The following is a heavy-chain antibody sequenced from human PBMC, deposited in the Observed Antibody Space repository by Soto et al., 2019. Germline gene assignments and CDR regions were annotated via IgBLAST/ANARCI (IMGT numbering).Heavy chain of an antibody. CDR3: ARGSHHLIAAAGFWFDP. CDR2: INPNSGGT. J-gene: IGHJ5*02. CDR1: GYTFTGYY. Sequence: GASVKVSCKASGYTFTGYYMHWVRQAPGQGLEWMGWINPNSGGTNYAQKFQGWVTMTRDTSISTAYMELSRLRSDDTAVYYCARGSHHLIAAAGFWFDPWGQGTLVTVSS. V-gene: IGHV1-2*04. D-gene: IGHD6-13*01.